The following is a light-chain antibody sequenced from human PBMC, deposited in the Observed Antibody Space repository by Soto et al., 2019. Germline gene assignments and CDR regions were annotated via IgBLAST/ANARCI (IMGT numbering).Light chain of an antibody. CDR3: QQYGSSGT. CDR1: QSVSNNY. J-gene: IGKJ1*01. Sequence: EIVVTQAPCTLSLSPLERATLSCRASQSVSNNYLAWYQQKPGQAPRLLIYGASNRATGIPDRFSGSGSGTDFTLTISRLEPEDFAVYYCQQYGSSGTVGQGTKVDSK. CDR2: GAS. V-gene: IGKV3-20*01.